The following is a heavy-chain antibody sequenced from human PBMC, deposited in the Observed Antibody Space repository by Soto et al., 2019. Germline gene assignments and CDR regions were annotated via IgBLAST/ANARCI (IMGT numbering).Heavy chain of an antibody. CDR2: IYYSGST. CDR3: ARVYCSGGSCYGWGDFDY. CDR1: GGSVSSGSYC. J-gene: IGHJ4*02. Sequence: SETLSLTCTVSGGSVSSGSYCWSWIRQPPGKGLEWIGYIYYSGSTNYNPSLKGRVTISVDTSKNQFPLKLSSVAAADTAVYYCARVYCSGGSCYGWGDFDYWRQGTLVTVSS. V-gene: IGHV4-61*01. D-gene: IGHD2-15*01.